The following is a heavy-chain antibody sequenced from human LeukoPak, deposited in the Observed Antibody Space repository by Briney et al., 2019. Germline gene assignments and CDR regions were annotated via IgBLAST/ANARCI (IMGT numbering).Heavy chain of an antibody. V-gene: IGHV3-23*01. CDR3: VKLGFDNRDFMNYYMDV. Sequence: PGGSFGISFAGPGLPIKRFALTLGRPASGEGGGGGPRFSDRDDSTYHADSVKGRFTISRDNSKKTVFLQMNSLRAKDTAIYYCVKLGFDNRDFMNYYMDVWGKGTTVTVSS. CDR1: GLPIKRFA. J-gene: IGHJ6*03. D-gene: IGHD2/OR15-2a*01. CDR2: SDRDDST.